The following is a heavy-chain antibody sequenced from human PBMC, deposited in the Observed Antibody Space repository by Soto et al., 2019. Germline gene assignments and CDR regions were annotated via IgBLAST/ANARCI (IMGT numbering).Heavy chain of an antibody. CDR1: GFTFSSYA. Sequence: PGGSLRLSCAASGFTFSSYAISWVRQAPGKGLEWVSGISGSGGSTYYADSVKGRFTISRDNSKNTLHLQMKSLRAEDTAVYYCAKEACTGGCTCSTPRYFESWGQGALVTVSS. J-gene: IGHJ4*02. CDR2: ISGSGGST. CDR3: AKEACTGGCTCSTPRYFES. D-gene: IGHD2-8*02. V-gene: IGHV3-23*01.